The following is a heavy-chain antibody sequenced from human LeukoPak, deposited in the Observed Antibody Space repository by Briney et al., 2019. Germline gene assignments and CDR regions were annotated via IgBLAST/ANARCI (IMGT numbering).Heavy chain of an antibody. J-gene: IGHJ4*02. Sequence: GGSLRLSCAASGFTFRSSEMSWVRQAPGKGLEWVSHISSSGSTIYYADSVKGRFTISRDNAKNSLYLQMNSLRAEDTAVYYCAKVLLRHELDYWGQGTLVTVSS. V-gene: IGHV3-48*03. CDR2: ISSSGSTI. CDR1: GFTFRSSE. CDR3: AKVLLRHELDY. D-gene: IGHD2/OR15-2a*01.